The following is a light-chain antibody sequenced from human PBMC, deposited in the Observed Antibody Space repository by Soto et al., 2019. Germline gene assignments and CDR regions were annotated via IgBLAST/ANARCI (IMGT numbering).Light chain of an antibody. V-gene: IGKV3-15*01. CDR2: AAS. J-gene: IGKJ2*01. CDR3: QQYNNWPPST. CDR1: ERINSK. Sequence: EIVMTQSPATLSVSPGESATLSCRPSERINSKLAWYQQKPGQAPRLLIYAASTRATGIPARFSGSGSGTEFTLTISSLQSEDFAVYYCQQYNNWPPSTFGQGNKLEIK.